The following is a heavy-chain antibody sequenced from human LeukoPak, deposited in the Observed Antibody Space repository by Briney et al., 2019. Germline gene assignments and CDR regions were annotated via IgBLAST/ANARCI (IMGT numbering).Heavy chain of an antibody. V-gene: IGHV4-34*01. CDR2: DNLQGST. Sequence: GSLRLSCAASEFTFSTYSMNWVRQPPGKGLEWIGEDNLQGSTNYNPSLMGRVAIAVDTSENHISLQLTSVTAADTAVYYCAREGGPYRPLDYSGQGTLVTVSA. CDR3: AREGGPYRPLDY. J-gene: IGHJ4*02. CDR1: EFTFSTYS.